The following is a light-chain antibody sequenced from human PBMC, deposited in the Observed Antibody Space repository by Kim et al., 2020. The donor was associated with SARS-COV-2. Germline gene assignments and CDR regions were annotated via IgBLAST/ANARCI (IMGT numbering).Light chain of an antibody. Sequence: GQRVTTPCPGSSSNIGSNTVNWYQQLPGTAPKLLMYSNNQRPSGVPDRFSGSKSGTSASLAISGLQSEDEADYYCAAWDDSLNGPVFGTGTKVTVL. CDR1: SSNIGSNT. CDR2: SNN. CDR3: AAWDDSLNGPV. V-gene: IGLV1-44*01. J-gene: IGLJ1*01.